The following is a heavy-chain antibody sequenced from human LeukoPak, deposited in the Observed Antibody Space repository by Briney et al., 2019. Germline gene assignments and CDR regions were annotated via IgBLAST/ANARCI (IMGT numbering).Heavy chain of an antibody. CDR3: ARLGYCSGGSCFSIDI. CDR1: GFTFSTYE. J-gene: IGHJ3*02. V-gene: IGHV3-48*03. D-gene: IGHD2-15*01. Sequence: PGGSLRLSCAASGFTFSTYEMNWVRQAPGKGLEWVSYISSSGSALYYADSVKGRFTISRDNAKNSLYLQMNGLRAEDTAVYYCARLGYCSGGSCFSIDIWGQGTMVTASS. CDR2: ISSSGSAL.